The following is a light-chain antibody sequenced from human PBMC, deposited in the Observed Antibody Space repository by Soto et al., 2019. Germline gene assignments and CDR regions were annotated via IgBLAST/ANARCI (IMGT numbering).Light chain of an antibody. Sequence: QSVLTQPPSVSGAPGQRVTISCTGTSSNMGAGNDVSWYQQLPGTAPKLLIYGNSNRPSGVPDRFSGSKSGTSASLAITGLQAEDEADYYCQSYASSLSGSVFGGGTQLTVL. CDR3: QSYASSLSGSV. J-gene: IGLJ2*01. CDR1: SSNMGAGND. CDR2: GNS. V-gene: IGLV1-40*01.